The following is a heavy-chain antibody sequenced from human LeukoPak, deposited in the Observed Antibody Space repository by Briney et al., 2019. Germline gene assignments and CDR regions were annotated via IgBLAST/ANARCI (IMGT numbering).Heavy chain of an antibody. CDR1: GFTFSTYN. D-gene: IGHD1-1*01. J-gene: IGHJ4*02. CDR3: ARDRGVTTRPRGYFDY. CDR2: ISSSGSTI. V-gene: IGHV3-48*02. Sequence: PGGSLRLSCAASGFTFSTYNMNWVRQAPGKGLEWVSYISSSGSTIYYADSVKGRFTISRDNAKESLYLQMSSLRDEDTAVYYCARDRGVTTRPRGYFDYWGEGALVTVSS.